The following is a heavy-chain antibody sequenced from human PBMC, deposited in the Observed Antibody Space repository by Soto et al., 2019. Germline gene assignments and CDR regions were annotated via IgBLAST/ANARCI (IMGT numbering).Heavy chain of an antibody. D-gene: IGHD7-27*01. CDR3: AIASGDGMFY. V-gene: IGHV1-46*01. CDR1: GYTFTSYY. CDR2: VNPLGGRT. J-gene: IGHJ4*02. Sequence: QVQLVQSGAEVKKPGASVKVSCKASGYTFTSYYIHWERQSPGQGLEWMGIVNPLGGRTYYAQKFQGRVTMTSDTATGTAYLDLSGLRFEDTAVYYCAIASGDGMFYWGQGTVVTVSS.